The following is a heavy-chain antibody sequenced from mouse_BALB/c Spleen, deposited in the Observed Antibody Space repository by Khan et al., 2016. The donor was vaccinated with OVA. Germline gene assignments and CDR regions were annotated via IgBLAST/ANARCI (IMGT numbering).Heavy chain of an antibody. D-gene: IGHD1-1*01. CDR3: TRGGHGSPFDY. V-gene: IGHV1-18*01. J-gene: IGHJ2*01. Sequence: VQLKQSGPELVKPGASVKISCKASGYTFTDYNMDWVKQSHGKSLEWIGDITPNNGGTSYNQKFKGKATLTVDKSSSTAYMELRSLTSEDTAVYYCTRGGHGSPFDYWGQGTTLTVSS. CDR1: GYTFTDYN. CDR2: ITPNNGGT.